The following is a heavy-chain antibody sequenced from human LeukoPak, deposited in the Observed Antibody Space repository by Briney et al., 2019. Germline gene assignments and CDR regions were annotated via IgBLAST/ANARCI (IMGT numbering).Heavy chain of an antibody. V-gene: IGHV4-59*08. J-gene: IGHJ5*02. Sequence: SETLSLTCAVYGGSFSGYYWSWIRQPPGEGLEWIGYIYYSGGTNYNPSLKSRVTISVDTSKNQFSLKLSSVTAADTAVYYCARQVTTFWFDPWGQGTLVTVSS. CDR2: IYYSGGT. CDR3: ARQVTTFWFDP. D-gene: IGHD2/OR15-2a*01. CDR1: GGSFSGYY.